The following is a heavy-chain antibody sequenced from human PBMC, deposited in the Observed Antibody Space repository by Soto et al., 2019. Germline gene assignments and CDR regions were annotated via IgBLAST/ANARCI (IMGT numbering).Heavy chain of an antibody. J-gene: IGHJ4*02. D-gene: IGHD4-17*01. CDR2: IYYSGST. V-gene: IGHV4-61*01. CDR3: ANYPTTVTSDY. CDR1: GGSVTTGSYY. Sequence: TSETLSLTCTVSGGSVTTGSYYWSWIRQPPGKGLEWIGYIYYSGSTNYNPSLKSRVTISVDTSKNQFSLKLRSVTAADTAVYYCANYPTTVTSDYWGQRTLVTVSS.